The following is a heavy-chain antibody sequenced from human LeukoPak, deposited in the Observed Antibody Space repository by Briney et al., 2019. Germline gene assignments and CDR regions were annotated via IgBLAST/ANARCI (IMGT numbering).Heavy chain of an antibody. CDR2: VKGDGRTT. J-gene: IGHJ4*02. D-gene: IGHD5-18*01. CDR3: ATGHSYGYDY. CDR1: GLTFSGFW. V-gene: IGHV3-74*01. Sequence: GGSLRLSCAASGLTFSGFWMHWVRQPPGKGLVWVALVKGDGRTTIYADSVKGRFTISRDNAKNTLYLQMSSLRADDSGVYYCATGHSYGYDYWGQGVLVTVSS.